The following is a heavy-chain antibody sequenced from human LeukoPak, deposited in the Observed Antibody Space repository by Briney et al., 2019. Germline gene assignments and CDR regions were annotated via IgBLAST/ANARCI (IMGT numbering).Heavy chain of an antibody. J-gene: IGHJ4*02. V-gene: IGHV4-59*12. Sequence: PSETLSLTCTVSGGSMSSYYWSWIRQPPGKGLEWIGYIFYSGSTNYNPSLESRVAIPVDKSENHISLKLTSGTAADTAVYYCAREGGPYRPLDYSGQGTLVTVAS. CDR1: GGSMSSYY. CDR3: AREGGPYRPLDY. CDR2: IFYSGST.